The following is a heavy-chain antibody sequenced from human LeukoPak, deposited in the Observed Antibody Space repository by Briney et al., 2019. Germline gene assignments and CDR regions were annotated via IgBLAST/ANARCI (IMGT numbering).Heavy chain of an antibody. Sequence: GGAPRISFSASGFPFRSFCMDRVRPGSGKGVGWGAVILYDGSNKYYSDSVKGRFTISRDNSKNTLYLQMNSLRAEDTAVYYCAKARDIVVVVAPLWFDPWGQGTLVTVSS. D-gene: IGHD2-15*01. CDR2: ILYDGSNK. V-gene: IGHV3-30*18. J-gene: IGHJ5*02. CDR1: GFPFRSFC. CDR3: AKARDIVVVVAPLWFDP.